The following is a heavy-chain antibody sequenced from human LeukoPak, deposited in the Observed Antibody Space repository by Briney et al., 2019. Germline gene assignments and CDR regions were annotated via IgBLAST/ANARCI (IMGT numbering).Heavy chain of an antibody. CDR3: ATGIDGSGSPPGY. CDR2: FDPEDGET. Sequence: GASVKVSCKVSGYTLTELSIHWVRQAPGKGLEWMGGFDPEDGETIYAQKFQGRVTMTEDTSTDTAYMEMSSLRSEDTAVYYCATGIDGSGSPPGYWGQGTLVTVSS. V-gene: IGHV1-24*01. D-gene: IGHD3-10*01. J-gene: IGHJ4*02. CDR1: GYTLTELS.